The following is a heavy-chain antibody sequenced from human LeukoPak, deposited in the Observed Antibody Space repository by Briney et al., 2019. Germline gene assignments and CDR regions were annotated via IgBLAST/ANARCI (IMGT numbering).Heavy chain of an antibody. J-gene: IGHJ5*02. CDR3: ARCPRWIAADSKYNWFDP. CDR1: GGSISSGPYY. V-gene: IGHV4-61*10. Sequence: PSETLSLTCTVSGGSISSGPYYWSWIRQPAGKGLEWIGYIYNSGSTNYNPSLKSRVTMSVDTSKNQFSLKLSSVTAADTAVYYCARCPRWIAADSKYNWFDPWGQGTLVTVSS. CDR2: IYNSGST. D-gene: IGHD6-13*01.